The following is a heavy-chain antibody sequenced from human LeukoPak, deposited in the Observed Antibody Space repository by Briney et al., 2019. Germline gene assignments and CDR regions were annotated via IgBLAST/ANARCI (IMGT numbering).Heavy chain of an antibody. CDR2: ISYDGSNK. CDR3: APDAFDI. J-gene: IGHJ3*02. Sequence: SGGSLRLSCVASGFTFSSYAMHWVRQAPGKGLEWVAVISYDGSNKYYADSVKGRFTISRDNSKNTLYLQMNSLRAEDTAVYYCAPDAFDIWGQGTMVTVSS. CDR1: GFTFSSYA. V-gene: IGHV3-30*04.